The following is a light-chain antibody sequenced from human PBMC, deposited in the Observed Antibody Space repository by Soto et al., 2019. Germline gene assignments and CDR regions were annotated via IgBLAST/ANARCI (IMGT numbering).Light chain of an antibody. V-gene: IGKV1-5*03. CDR2: QSS. CDR3: QQYKCYAT. J-gene: IGKJ2*01. Sequence: DIPLTQSPSTLSASVGDRGTSTCRASQSINNWLTWYQQKPGKAPRFLSYQSSSLESGVPSRFSGSGFGTEFTLTISNLQPDDFATYYCQQYKCYATVGQGTKVDSK. CDR1: QSINNW.